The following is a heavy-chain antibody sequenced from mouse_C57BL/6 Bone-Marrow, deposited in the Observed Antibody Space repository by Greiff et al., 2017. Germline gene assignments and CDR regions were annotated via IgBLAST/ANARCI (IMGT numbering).Heavy chain of an antibody. CDR1: GFSLTSYG. V-gene: IGHV2-2*01. CDR2: IWRGGST. Sequence: VKLQESGPGLVQPSQSLSITCTVSGFSLTSYGVHWVRQSPGKGLEWLGVIWRGGSTDYNAAFISRLSISKDNSKSQVFFKMNSLQADDTAIYYCASRIWFAYWGQGTLVTVSA. CDR3: ASRIWFAY. J-gene: IGHJ3*01.